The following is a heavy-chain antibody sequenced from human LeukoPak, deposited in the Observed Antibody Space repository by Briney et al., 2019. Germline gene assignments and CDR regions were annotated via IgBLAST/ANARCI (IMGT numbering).Heavy chain of an antibody. D-gene: IGHD3-22*01. CDR2: INPNSGGT. J-gene: IGHJ4*02. CDR1: GYTFTGYY. Sequence: ASVKVSCKASGYTFTGYYMHWVRQAPGQGLEWMGWINPNSGGTNYAQKFQGRATMTRDTSISTAYMELSRLRSDDTAVYYCASGAGITMIVVAAGGFDYWGQGTLVTVSS. CDR3: ASGAGITMIVVAAGGFDY. V-gene: IGHV1-2*02.